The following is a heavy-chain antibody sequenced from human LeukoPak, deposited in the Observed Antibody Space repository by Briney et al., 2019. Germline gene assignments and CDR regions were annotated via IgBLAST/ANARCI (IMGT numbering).Heavy chain of an antibody. V-gene: IGHV4-39*07. CDR2: IYYSGST. CDR1: GGSITSSPYY. Sequence: PSETLSLTCTVSGGSITSSPYYWGWIRQPPGKGLEWIGSIYYSGSTHYNPSLKSRVTISADTSETHFSLHLRSVTAADTAVYYCARGRGYSYAHDPWDQGTLVTVSS. J-gene: IGHJ5*02. D-gene: IGHD5-18*01. CDR3: ARGRGYSYAHDP.